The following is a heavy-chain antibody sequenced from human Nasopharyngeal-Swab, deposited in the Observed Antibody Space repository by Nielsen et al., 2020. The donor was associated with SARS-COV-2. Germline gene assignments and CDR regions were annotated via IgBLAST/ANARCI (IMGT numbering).Heavy chain of an antibody. V-gene: IGHV3-30*04. CDR2: ISYDARDK. CDR3: AGNHDNTF. CDR1: GFTFSSYA. D-gene: IGHD3-22*01. J-gene: IGHJ4*02. Sequence: GESLKISCAASGFTFSSYAMHWVRQAPAKGLEWVTVISYDARDKYYADSVKGRFTISRDNARNSLFLQMDSLRVEDTAIYYCAGNHDNTFWGQGNLVAVS.